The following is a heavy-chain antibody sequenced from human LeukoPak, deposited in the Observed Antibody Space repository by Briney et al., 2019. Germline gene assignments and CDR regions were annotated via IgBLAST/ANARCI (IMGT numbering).Heavy chain of an antibody. Sequence: PGGSLRLSCAASGFTVSSNYMSWVRQAPGKGLEWVSVIYSGGSTYYADSVKGRFTISRDNSKNTLYLQMNSLRAEDTAVYYCARRSSGWYHYFDCWGQGTLVTVSS. CDR1: GFTVSSNY. J-gene: IGHJ4*02. CDR3: ARRSSGWYHYFDC. CDR2: IYSGGST. D-gene: IGHD6-19*01. V-gene: IGHV3-66*01.